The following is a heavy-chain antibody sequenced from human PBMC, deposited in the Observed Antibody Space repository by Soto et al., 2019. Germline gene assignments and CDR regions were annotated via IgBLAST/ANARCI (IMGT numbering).Heavy chain of an antibody. J-gene: IGHJ4*02. V-gene: IGHV3-48*01. CDR3: ARPSCGGDCYYPVY. CDR1: GFIFSNYN. CDR2: ISSSSNTI. D-gene: IGHD2-21*02. Sequence: EVQLVEAGGGLVQPGGSLRLSCAASGFIFSNYNMHWVRQAPGKGLEWVSYISSSSNTIYYADSVKGRFTISRDNAKNSLYLQMNSLRAEDTAVYYCARPSCGGDCYYPVYWGQGSLVTVSS.